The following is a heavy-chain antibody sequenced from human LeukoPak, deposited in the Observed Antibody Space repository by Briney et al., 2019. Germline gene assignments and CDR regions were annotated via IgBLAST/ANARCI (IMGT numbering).Heavy chain of an antibody. V-gene: IGHV3-23*01. CDR1: GFTFSSYA. CDR2: ISGSGGST. Sequence: GGSLRLSCAASGFTFSSYAMSWVRQAPGKGLEWVSAISGSGGSTYYADSVKGRFTISRDNSKNTLYLQMNSLRAEDTAVYYCAKVGVWEQPVVPLPHDAFDVWGQGTMVTVSS. D-gene: IGHD6-6*01. J-gene: IGHJ3*01. CDR3: AKVGVWEQPVVPLPHDAFDV.